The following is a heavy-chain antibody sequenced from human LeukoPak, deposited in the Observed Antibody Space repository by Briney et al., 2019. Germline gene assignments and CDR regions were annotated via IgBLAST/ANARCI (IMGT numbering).Heavy chain of an antibody. V-gene: IGHV3-30*02. J-gene: IGHJ6*03. CDR1: GFTFSSYG. Sequence: AGGSLRLSCAASGFTFSSYGMHWVRQAPGKGLEWVAFIRYDGSNKYYADSVKGRFTISRDNSKNTLYLQMNSLRAEDTAVYYCSKEGSGSFYYMDVWGKGTTVTVSS. CDR2: IRYDGSNK. D-gene: IGHD1-26*01. CDR3: SKEGSGSFYYMDV.